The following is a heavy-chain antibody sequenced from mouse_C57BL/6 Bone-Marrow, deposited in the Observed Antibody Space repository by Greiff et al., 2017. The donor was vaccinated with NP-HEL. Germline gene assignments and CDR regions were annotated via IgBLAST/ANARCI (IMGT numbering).Heavy chain of an antibody. CDR2: INPNNGGT. D-gene: IGHD1-1*02. V-gene: IGHV1-26*01. Sequence: VQLQQSGPELVKPGASVKISCKASGYTFTDYYMNWVKQSHGKSLEWIGDINPNNGGTSYNQKLKGKATLTVDKSSSTAYMELRSLTSEDSAVYYCARGGGSAPMDYWGQGTSVTVSS. CDR3: ARGGGSAPMDY. J-gene: IGHJ4*01. CDR1: GYTFTDYY.